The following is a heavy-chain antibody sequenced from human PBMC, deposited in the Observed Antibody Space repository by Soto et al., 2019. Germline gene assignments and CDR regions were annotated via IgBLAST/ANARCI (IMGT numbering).Heavy chain of an antibody. CDR2: INAGNGNT. V-gene: IGHV1-3*01. CDR3: AREDIVVVPAATLDYYYYGMDV. Sequence: GASVKVSCKASGYTFISYGIHWVRQAPGQRLEWTGWINAGNGNTKYSEKFQGRVTITRDKSTSTAYMELSSLRSEDTAVYYCAREDIVVVPAATLDYYYYGMDVWGQGTTVTVSS. D-gene: IGHD2-2*01. CDR1: GYTFISYG. J-gene: IGHJ6*02.